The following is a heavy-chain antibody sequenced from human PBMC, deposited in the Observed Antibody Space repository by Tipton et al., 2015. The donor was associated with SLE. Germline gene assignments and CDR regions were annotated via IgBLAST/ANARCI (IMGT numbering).Heavy chain of an antibody. CDR3: ARGASVGALSYNWIDP. V-gene: IGHV3-74*01. CDR1: GFTFSSHW. CDR2: INRDGSTT. D-gene: IGHD1-26*01. Sequence: SLRLSCAASGFTFSSHWMHWVRQVPGKGLVWVARINRDGSTTSYADSVKGRFTISRDNAKNTLFLQMNSLRVEDTGVYYCARGASVGALSYNWIDPWGQGTMVTVSS. J-gene: IGHJ5*02.